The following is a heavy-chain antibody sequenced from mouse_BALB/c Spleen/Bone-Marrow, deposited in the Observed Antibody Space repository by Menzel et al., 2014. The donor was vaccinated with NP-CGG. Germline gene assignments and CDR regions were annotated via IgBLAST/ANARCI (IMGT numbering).Heavy chain of an antibody. Sequence: DVKLVESGGGLVKPGGSLKLSCAASGFAFSTYDMSWVRQTPEQRLEWVATIISRGGTYTYYPDIVKGRFTISRDNARNTLYLKMRSLRSEDAASYYYARRDRYGLYYFDYWGQGTTLTVSS. CDR3: ARRDRYGLYYFDY. CDR2: ISRGGTYT. CDR1: GFAFSTYD. J-gene: IGHJ2*01. V-gene: IGHV5-9*02. D-gene: IGHD1-2*01.